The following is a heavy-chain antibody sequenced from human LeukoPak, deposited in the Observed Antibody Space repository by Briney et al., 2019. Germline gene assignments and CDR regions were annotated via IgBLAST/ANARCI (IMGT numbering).Heavy chain of an antibody. CDR1: GFTFSSYA. Sequence: PGRALRLSCAASGFTFSSYAMHWARQAPGKGLERGAVISYDGSNKYYADSVKGRFTISRDNSKNTLYLQMNSLRAEDPAVYYCARDLGGDYYGSGSPDPSFDYWGQGTLVTVSS. D-gene: IGHD3-10*01. V-gene: IGHV3-30*04. CDR3: ARDLGGDYYGSGSPDPSFDY. J-gene: IGHJ4*02. CDR2: ISYDGSNK.